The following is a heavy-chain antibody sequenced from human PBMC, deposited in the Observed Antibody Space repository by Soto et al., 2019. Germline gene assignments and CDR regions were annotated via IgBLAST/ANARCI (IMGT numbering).Heavy chain of an antibody. CDR3: ARGYDVVRVPVAIRVGYCDH. CDR2: ISATGSDI. Sequence: EVDLVESGGGLAKPGGALRLSCTDSGFTFSSHTMNWVRQAPGKGLEWVSSISATGSDIYYGDSVMGRFTISRGNAKNSLYLQLNNLRGEDTAVDYCARGYDVVRVPVAIRVGYCDHWGQGTVVTVSS. V-gene: IGHV3-21*01. CDR1: GFTFSSHT. J-gene: IGHJ4*02. D-gene: IGHD3-16*01.